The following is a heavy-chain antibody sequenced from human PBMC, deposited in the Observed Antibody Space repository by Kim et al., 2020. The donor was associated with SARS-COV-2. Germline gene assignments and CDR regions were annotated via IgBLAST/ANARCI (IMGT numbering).Heavy chain of an antibody. CDR3: ARVPRNWNYYYFDY. J-gene: IGHJ4*02. D-gene: IGHD3-10*01. Sequence: ASVKVSCKASGYYFTGHYVFWVRQAPGQGLECMGRINPESGGTNYAQKFQGRVTMTRDTSINTAYMELSRLTSDDSAVYYCARVPRNWNYYYFDYWGQGTLVTVSS. CDR2: INPESGGT. CDR1: GYYFTGHY. V-gene: IGHV1-2*06.